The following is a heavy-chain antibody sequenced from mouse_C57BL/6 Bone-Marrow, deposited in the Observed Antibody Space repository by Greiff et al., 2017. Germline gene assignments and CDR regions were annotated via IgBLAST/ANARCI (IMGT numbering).Heavy chain of an antibody. CDR1: GYTFTSYW. D-gene: IGHD1-1*01. CDR3: ARETTVVALDY. Sequence: VQLQQSGAELVKPGASVKLSCKASGYTFTSYWMQWVKQRPGQGLEWIGEIDPSDSYTNYNQKFKGKATMTADTSSSTAYMQLSSLTSEDSAVYYCARETTVVALDYWGQGTTLTVSS. CDR2: IDPSDSYT. J-gene: IGHJ2*01. V-gene: IGHV1-50*01.